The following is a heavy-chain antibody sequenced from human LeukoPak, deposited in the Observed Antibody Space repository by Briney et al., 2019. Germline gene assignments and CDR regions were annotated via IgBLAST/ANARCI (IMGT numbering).Heavy chain of an antibody. Sequence: PGGSLRLSCAASGFTFSDYYMSWIRQAPGKGLEWVSYISSSGSTIYYADSVKGRSTISRDNAKNSLYPQIDSLRAEDTGVYYCARVKRSWCGGSWYSLSHFDYWGQGTLVTVSS. J-gene: IGHJ4*02. V-gene: IGHV3-11*01. CDR1: GFTFSDYY. CDR3: ARVKRSWCGGSWYSLSHFDY. CDR2: ISSSGSTI. D-gene: IGHD2-15*01.